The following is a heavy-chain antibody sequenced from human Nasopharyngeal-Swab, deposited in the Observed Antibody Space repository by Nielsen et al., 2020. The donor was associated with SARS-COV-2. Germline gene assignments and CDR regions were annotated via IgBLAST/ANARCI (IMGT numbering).Heavy chain of an antibody. CDR1: GDSISSGAHY. J-gene: IGHJ5*02. Sequence: LRLSCTAPGDSISSGAHYWNWIRQPPKKGLEWIGNIYYSGTTDINPSLRSRLSISIDTSKNQFSLRLTSVTAAHAAVYYCARVLVISAGTNWLDPWGPGTLVTVSS. D-gene: IGHD6-13*01. CDR2: IYYSGTT. CDR3: ARVLVISAGTNWLDP. V-gene: IGHV4-31*03.